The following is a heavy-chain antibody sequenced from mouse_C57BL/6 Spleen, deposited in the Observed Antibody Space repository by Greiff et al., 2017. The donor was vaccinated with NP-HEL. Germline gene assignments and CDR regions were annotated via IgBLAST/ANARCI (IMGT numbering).Heavy chain of an antibody. Sequence: VQLQQSGAELAKPGASVKLSCKASGYTFTSYWMNWVKQRPGQGLEWIGHINPGGGDTKYNQKFKDKATLPADKSSSTAYMQLSSLTYEDSAVYYCARGENGNWGQGTSVTVSS. CDR3: ARGENGN. CDR2: INPGGGDT. CDR1: GYTFTSYW. J-gene: IGHJ4*01. V-gene: IGHV1-7*01. D-gene: IGHD2-1*01.